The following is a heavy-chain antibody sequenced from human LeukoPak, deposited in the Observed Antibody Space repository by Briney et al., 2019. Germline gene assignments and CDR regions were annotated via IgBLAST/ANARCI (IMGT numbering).Heavy chain of an antibody. Sequence: GGSLRLSCAASGFTVSDNYMSWVRQAPGKGLEWVSVMYSGGDTYYANSVKGRFTFSRDISKNTLFLQMNGLTTEDTAMYYCARDAPQVPAAGVLASWGQGTLVTVSS. V-gene: IGHV3-53*01. CDR3: ARDAPQVPAAGVLAS. CDR1: GFTVSDNY. D-gene: IGHD6-13*01. J-gene: IGHJ5*02. CDR2: MYSGGDT.